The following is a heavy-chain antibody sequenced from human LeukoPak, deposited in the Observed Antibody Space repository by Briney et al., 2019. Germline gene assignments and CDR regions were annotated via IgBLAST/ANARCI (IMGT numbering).Heavy chain of an antibody. V-gene: IGHV3-23*01. CDR2: LSRSGGDT. CDR3: AKRSDYGGNSNYFDF. D-gene: IGHD4-23*01. J-gene: IGHJ4*02. CDR1: GFTFSGYG. Sequence: GGSLRLSCAASGFTFSGYGMHWVRQAPGKGLEWVSALSRSGGDTYYADSVKGRFTISRDNSKNTLYLQMNSLRAEDTAVYYCAKRSDYGGNSNYFDFWGQGTLVTVSS.